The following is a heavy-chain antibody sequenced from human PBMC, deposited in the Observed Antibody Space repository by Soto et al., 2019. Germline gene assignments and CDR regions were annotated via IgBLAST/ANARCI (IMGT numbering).Heavy chain of an antibody. Sequence: HPGGSLRLSCAASGFTFDDYAMHWVRQAPGKGLEWVSGISWNSGSIGYADSVKGRFTISRDNAKNSLYLQMNSLRAEDTALYYCAKAFCGSCNEFDYWGQGTLVTVSS. D-gene: IGHD2-15*01. J-gene: IGHJ4*02. V-gene: IGHV3-9*01. CDR2: ISWNSGSI. CDR3: AKAFCGSCNEFDY. CDR1: GFTFDDYA.